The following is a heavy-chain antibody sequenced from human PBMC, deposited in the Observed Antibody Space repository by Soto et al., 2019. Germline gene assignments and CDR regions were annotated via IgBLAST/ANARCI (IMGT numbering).Heavy chain of an antibody. CDR1: GDSVSSGGYY. Sequence: QVQLQESGPGLVKPSQTLSLTCTVSGDSVSSGGYYWTWIRQHPGKGLEWIGYIYYSGCTYYNPSLKRRDNISVATSQNQYSLNVSSVTAADTAAIYCAREPLTWGQGTLVTVSS. V-gene: IGHV4-31*03. CDR3: AREPLT. CDR2: IYYSGCT. J-gene: IGHJ1*01.